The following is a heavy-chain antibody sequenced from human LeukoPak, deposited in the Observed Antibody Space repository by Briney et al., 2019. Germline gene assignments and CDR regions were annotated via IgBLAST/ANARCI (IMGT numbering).Heavy chain of an antibody. J-gene: IGHJ6*02. CDR3: AKELATIPYYYGMDV. V-gene: IGHV3-23*01. CDR2: ISGSGGST. CDR1: GFRFSGYS. D-gene: IGHD5-24*01. Sequence: RAGGSLRLSCAASGFRFSGYSMNWVRQAPGKGLEWVSAISGSGGSTYYADSVKGRFTISRDNSKNTLYLQMNSLRAEDTAVYYCAKELATIPYYYGMDVWGQGTTVTVSS.